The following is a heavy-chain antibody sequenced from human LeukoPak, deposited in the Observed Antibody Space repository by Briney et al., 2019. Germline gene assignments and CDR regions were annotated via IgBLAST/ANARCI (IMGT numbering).Heavy chain of an antibody. D-gene: IGHD3-22*01. Sequence: GASVKVSCKASGYTFTSYGISWVRQAPGQGLEWMGWISAYNGNTNYAQKLQGRVTMSTDTSTSTAYMELRSQRSDDTAVYYCAREKGPTYCYDSSGYPDAFDIWGQGTMVTVSS. CDR3: AREKGPTYCYDSSGYPDAFDI. J-gene: IGHJ3*02. CDR2: ISAYNGNT. CDR1: GYTFTSYG. V-gene: IGHV1-18*01.